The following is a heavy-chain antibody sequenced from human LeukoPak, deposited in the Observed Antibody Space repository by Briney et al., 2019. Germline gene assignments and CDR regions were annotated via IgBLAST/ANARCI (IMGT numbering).Heavy chain of an antibody. CDR1: GNKFSCHW. Sequence: ESPKILRRGSGNKFSCHWVGWVPPMPGKGHEHKRNIHPGDSDIRYGPSFQGQVTISADKSISTVYLQWSSLKASDTAIYYCARQKCDSASCYYYYMDVWGRGTTVSVSS. CDR2: IHPGDSDI. CDR3: ARQKCDSASCYYYYMDV. J-gene: IGHJ6*03. V-gene: IGHV5-51*01. D-gene: IGHD2-2*01.